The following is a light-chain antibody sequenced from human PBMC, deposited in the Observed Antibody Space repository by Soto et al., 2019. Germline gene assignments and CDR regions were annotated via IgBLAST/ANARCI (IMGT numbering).Light chain of an antibody. CDR1: RSISTN. CDR3: QQSYITLYS. V-gene: IGKV1-39*01. J-gene: IGKJ2*03. Sequence: DIQMTQSPSSLSASVGDRVTITCRASRSISTNLSWYQKKPGKAPQLLISGASSLQSGVPSRFSGSGSGTDFSLTISSLQPEDFAIYFCQQSYITLYSFGQGTNLEIK. CDR2: GAS.